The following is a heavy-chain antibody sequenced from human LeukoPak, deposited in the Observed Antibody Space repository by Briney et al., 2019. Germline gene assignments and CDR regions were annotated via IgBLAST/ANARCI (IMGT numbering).Heavy chain of an antibody. V-gene: IGHV3-30*03. D-gene: IGHD6-19*01. CDR3: ASSLYSSGWYGLDY. J-gene: IGHJ4*02. Sequence: PGGSLRLSCAASGFTFSSYGMHWVRQAPGKGLEWVAVISYDGSKKFYADSVKGRFTISRDNSKNTLYLQMNSLRAEDTAVYYCASSLYSSGWYGLDYWGQGTLVTVSS. CDR1: GFTFSSYG. CDR2: ISYDGSKK.